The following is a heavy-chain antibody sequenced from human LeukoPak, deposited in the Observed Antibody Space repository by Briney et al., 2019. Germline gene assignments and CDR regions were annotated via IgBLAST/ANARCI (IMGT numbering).Heavy chain of an antibody. D-gene: IGHD3-22*01. V-gene: IGHV5-51*01. J-gene: IGHJ5*02. CDR1: GYSFTSYW. CDR2: IYPGDSDT. Sequence: GESLRTSCKGSGYSFTSYWIGWVRQVPGKGLEWMGIIYPGDSDTRYSPSFQGQVTISADKSISTAYLQWSSLKASDTAVYYCARQDGYYDSSGYTGWFDPWGQGTLVTVSS. CDR3: ARQDGYYDSSGYTGWFDP.